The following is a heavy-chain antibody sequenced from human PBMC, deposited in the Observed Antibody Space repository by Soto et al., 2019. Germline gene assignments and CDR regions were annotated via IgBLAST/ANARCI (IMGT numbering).Heavy chain of an antibody. Sequence: QVQLVQSGAEVKKPGSSVKVSCKASGGTFSSYAISWVRQAPGQGLEWMGGIIPIFGTANYEQKFQGRVTITADESMSKGSMELSSLKSEDTAVYYCARVGITVTDAFDIWGQGTMFTVSS. V-gene: IGHV1-69*12. CDR1: GGTFSSYA. CDR2: IIPIFGTA. CDR3: ARVGITVTDAFDI. D-gene: IGHD4-17*01. J-gene: IGHJ3*02.